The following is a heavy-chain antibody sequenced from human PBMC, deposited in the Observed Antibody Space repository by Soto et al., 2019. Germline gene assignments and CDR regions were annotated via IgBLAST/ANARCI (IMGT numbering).Heavy chain of an antibody. V-gene: IGHV4-4*02. Sequence: SETLSLTCAVSGGSISSSNWWSWVRQPPGKGLEWIGEIYHSGSTNYNPSLKSRVTISVDKSKNQFSLKLSSVTAADTAVYYCAIIYYYDSSGYFGPWGQGTLVTVSS. D-gene: IGHD3-22*01. J-gene: IGHJ5*02. CDR3: AIIYYYDSSGYFGP. CDR2: IYHSGST. CDR1: GGSISSSNW.